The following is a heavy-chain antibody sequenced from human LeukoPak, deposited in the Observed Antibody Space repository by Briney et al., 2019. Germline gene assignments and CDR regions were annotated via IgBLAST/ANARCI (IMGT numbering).Heavy chain of an antibody. CDR3: ARDRVYGDYFVRPDY. CDR2: ISSSSSYI. J-gene: IGHJ4*02. V-gene: IGHV3-21*01. D-gene: IGHD4-17*01. Sequence: GGSLRLSCAASGFTFSSYSMNWVRQAPGKGLEWVSSISSSSSYIYYADSVKGRFTISRDNAKNSLYLQMNSLRAEDTAVYYCARDRVYGDYFVRPDYGGRGPLAPVPS. CDR1: GFTFSSYS.